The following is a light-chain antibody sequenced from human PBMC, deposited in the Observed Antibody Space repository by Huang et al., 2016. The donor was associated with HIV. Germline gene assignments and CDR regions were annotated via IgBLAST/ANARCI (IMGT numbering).Light chain of an antibody. CDR2: GAS. V-gene: IGKV3-15*01. CDR3: QQYNRGST. Sequence: EVMMAQSTAVLSVSPGDRATLPCRASQSVGSDLAWFQQKPGQAPRLLLYGASTRSSRVPGRFSGSGSGSQFTLTINSLQSEDFALYYCQQYNRGSTFGQGTKLYIK. J-gene: IGKJ2*01. CDR1: QSVGSD.